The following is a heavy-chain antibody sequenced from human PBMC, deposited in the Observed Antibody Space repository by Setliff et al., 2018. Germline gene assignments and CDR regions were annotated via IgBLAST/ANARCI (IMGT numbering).Heavy chain of an antibody. V-gene: IGHV3-23*03. Sequence: PGGSLRLSCAASGFTFSTYAMSWVRQAPGKGLEWVSTIYSGDRNTFYTDSVKGRFTIFRDGSKNTLFLHMTSLRAEDTAVYYCAKPQVELRWGFESWGQGTPGTVSS. CDR3: AKPQVELRWGFES. J-gene: IGHJ4*02. CDR2: IYSGDRNT. D-gene: IGHD1-7*01. CDR1: GFTFSTYA.